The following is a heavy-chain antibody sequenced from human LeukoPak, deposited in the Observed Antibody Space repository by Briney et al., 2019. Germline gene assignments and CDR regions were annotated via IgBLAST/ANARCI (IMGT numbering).Heavy chain of an antibody. CDR1: GGTFSSYA. Sequence: GASVKVSCKASGGTFSSYAISWVRQAPGQGLEWMGGIIPIFGTANYAQKFQGRVTITADESTSTAYMELSSLRSEDTAVYYCARAAAIEGATQYYYYYGMDVWGQGTTVTVSS. J-gene: IGHJ6*02. D-gene: IGHD1-26*01. V-gene: IGHV1-69*13. CDR2: IIPIFGTA. CDR3: ARAAAIEGATQYYYYYGMDV.